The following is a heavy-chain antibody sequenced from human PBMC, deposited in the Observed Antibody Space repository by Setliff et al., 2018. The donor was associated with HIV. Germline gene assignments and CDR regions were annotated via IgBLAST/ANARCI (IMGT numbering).Heavy chain of an antibody. CDR1: GGSISSFY. J-gene: IGHJ3*02. D-gene: IGHD3-3*01. V-gene: IGHV4-59*01. Sequence: SETLSLTCTVSGGSISSFYWSWIRQPPGKGLEWIGYIYYSGSTNYNPSLKSRVTISVDTSKNQFSLKLSSVTAADTAVYYCARLKGRYYNFWSGYYLMDDAFDIWGQGTMVTVSS. CDR2: IYYSGST. CDR3: ARLKGRYYNFWSGYYLMDDAFDI.